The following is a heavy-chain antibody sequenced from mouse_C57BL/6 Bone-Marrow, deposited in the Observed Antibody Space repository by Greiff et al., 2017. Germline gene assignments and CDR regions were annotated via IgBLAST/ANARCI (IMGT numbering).Heavy chain of an antibody. CDR2: IDPSDSET. J-gene: IGHJ4*01. Sequence: QVQLQQPGAELVRPGSSVKMSCKASGYPFPSYWMHWVKQRPIQGLEWIGNIDPSDSETHYNQKFKDKATLTVYKSSITAHMQLSTLTSEDSACYECARGPYYAMDYWGQGTSVTVSA. CDR3: ARGPYYAMDY. CDR1: GYPFPSYW. V-gene: IGHV1-52*01.